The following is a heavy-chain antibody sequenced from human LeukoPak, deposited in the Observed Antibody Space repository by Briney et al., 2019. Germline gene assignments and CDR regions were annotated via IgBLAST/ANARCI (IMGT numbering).Heavy chain of an antibody. D-gene: IGHD3-22*01. CDR3: SKDPWQSGHYYDGSGQFDY. CDR1: GFTFSIYG. V-gene: IGHV3-30*18. J-gene: IGHJ4*02. Sequence: GRSLRLSCAASGFTFSIYGMHWVRQAPGKGLEWVAFISYDGSNKYYADSVKGRFTISRDHSKNTLYLQMNSLRAEDTALYLCSKDPWQSGHYYDGSGQFDYWGQGTLVTVSS. CDR2: ISYDGSNK.